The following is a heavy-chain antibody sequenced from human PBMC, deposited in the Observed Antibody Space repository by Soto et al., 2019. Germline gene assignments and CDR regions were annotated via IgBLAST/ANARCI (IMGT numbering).Heavy chain of an antibody. V-gene: IGHV4-59*01. CDR2: IYYSGST. J-gene: IGHJ5*02. Sequence: ETLSLTCSVSGGSISSYYWICIRQPPGKGLEWIGRIYYSGSTNYNPSLKSRVTISPDTSKNQFSLKLSSVTAADTAVYYCARDSSGRFDPWGQGTLVTVSS. CDR1: GGSISSYY. CDR3: ARDSSGRFDP.